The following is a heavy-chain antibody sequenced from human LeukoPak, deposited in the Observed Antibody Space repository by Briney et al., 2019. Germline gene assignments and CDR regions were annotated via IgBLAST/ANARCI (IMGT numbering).Heavy chain of an antibody. V-gene: IGHV3-74*01. D-gene: IGHD4-11*01. CDR1: GFTFSSYW. CDR2: INSDGSST. J-gene: IGHJ4*02. Sequence: PGGSLRLSCAASGFTFSSYWMHWVRQAPGKGLVWVSRINSDGSSTSYADSVKGRFTISRDNAKNTLYLQMNSLRAEDTAVYYCARKPLSYSDYEVDYWGQGTLVTVSS. CDR3: ARKPLSYSDYEVDY.